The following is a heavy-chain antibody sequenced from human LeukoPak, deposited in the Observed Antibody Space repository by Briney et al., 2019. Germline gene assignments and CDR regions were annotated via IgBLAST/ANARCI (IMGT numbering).Heavy chain of an antibody. CDR1: GGSITSTNW. D-gene: IGHD2-8*01. J-gene: IGHJ4*02. V-gene: IGHV4-4*02. CDR2: ISLSGLT. CDR3: SRENGAFSPFGY. Sequence: SETLSLTCGVSGGSITSTNWWSRVRQPPGQGLEWIGEISLSGLTNYNPSLKSRVTMALDKSKNHLSLNLTSVTAADTAVYYCSRENGAFSPFGYWGQGTLVTVPS.